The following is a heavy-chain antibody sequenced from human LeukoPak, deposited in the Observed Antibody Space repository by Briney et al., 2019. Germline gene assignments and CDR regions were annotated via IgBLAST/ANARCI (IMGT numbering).Heavy chain of an antibody. CDR2: INHSGST. V-gene: IGHV4-34*01. J-gene: IGHJ5*02. D-gene: IGHD2-2*01. Sequence: PSETLSLTCAVYGGSFSGYYWSWIRQPPGKGLEWLGEINHSGSTNYNPSLKSRVTISVDTSKNQFSLKLSSVTAADTAVYYCARLWLYCSSTSCFVSYYNWFDPWGQGTLVTVSS. CDR3: ARLWLYCSSTSCFVSYYNWFDP. CDR1: GGSFSGYY.